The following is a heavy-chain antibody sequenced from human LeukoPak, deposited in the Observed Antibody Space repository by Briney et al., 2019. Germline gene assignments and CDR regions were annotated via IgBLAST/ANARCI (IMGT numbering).Heavy chain of an antibody. CDR1: GFTSSSYS. J-gene: IGHJ4*02. Sequence: GGSLRLSCAASGFTSSSYSMNWVRQAPGKGLEWVSYISSSSSTIYYADSVKGRFTISRDNAKDSLFLQMNSLRAEDTAVYYCARVFRTTWDYWGQGTLVTVSS. CDR3: ARVFRTTWDY. CDR2: ISSSSSTI. D-gene: IGHD1-7*01. V-gene: IGHV3-48*01.